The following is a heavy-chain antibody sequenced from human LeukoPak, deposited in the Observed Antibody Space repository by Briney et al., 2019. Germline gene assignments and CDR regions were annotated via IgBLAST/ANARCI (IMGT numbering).Heavy chain of an antibody. CDR1: GCTFSWYW. D-gene: IGHD2-8*02. CDR2: IKSDGSIT. V-gene: IGHV3-74*01. Sequence: GGSLRLSCAASGCTFSWYWMHWVRQAPGKGLVWVSRIKSDGSITNYADSVKGRFAISRDNTKNTLYLQMNSLRAEVTGVYYCACLTVGVWGQGTTVTVSS. CDR3: ACLTVGV. J-gene: IGHJ6*02.